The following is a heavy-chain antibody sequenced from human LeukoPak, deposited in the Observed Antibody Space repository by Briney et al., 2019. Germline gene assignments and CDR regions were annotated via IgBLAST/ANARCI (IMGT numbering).Heavy chain of an antibody. CDR2: ISSSSSYI. CDR3: AVGGSGSRDY. V-gene: IGHV3-21*01. CDR1: GFTFSSYS. J-gene: IGHJ4*02. Sequence: GGSLRLSCAASGFTFSSYSMNWVRQAPGKGLEWVSSISSSSSYIYYADSVKGRFTISRDNAKNSLYLQMNSLRAEDTAVYYCAVGGSGSRDYWGQGTLVTVSS. D-gene: IGHD3-10*01.